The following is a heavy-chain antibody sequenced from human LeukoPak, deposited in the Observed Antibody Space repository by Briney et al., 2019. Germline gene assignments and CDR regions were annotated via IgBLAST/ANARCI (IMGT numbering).Heavy chain of an antibody. CDR1: GFTFSSYS. CDR2: ISSSSSYI. Sequence: PGGSLRLPCAASGFTFSSYSMNWVRQAPGKGLEWVSSISSSSSYIYYADSVKGRFTISRDNAKNSLYLQMNSLRAEDTAVYYCARGRYGDYYFDYWGQGTLVTVSS. V-gene: IGHV3-21*01. J-gene: IGHJ4*02. D-gene: IGHD4-17*01. CDR3: ARGRYGDYYFDY.